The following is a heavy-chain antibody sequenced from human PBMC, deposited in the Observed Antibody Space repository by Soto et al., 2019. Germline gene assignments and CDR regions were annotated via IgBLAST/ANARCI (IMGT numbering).Heavy chain of an antibody. CDR2: ISSSSSYI. V-gene: IGHV3-21*01. J-gene: IGHJ4*01. CDR1: GFTFSSYS. Sequence: LRLSCAASGFTFSSYSMNWVRQAPGKGLEWVSSISSSSSYIYYADSVTGRFTTFRDNAKNSLYLQMNSLRAEDTAVYYCARGTRTIYGDYSDYWGHGTLVTVSS. CDR3: ARGTRTIYGDYSDY. D-gene: IGHD4-17*01.